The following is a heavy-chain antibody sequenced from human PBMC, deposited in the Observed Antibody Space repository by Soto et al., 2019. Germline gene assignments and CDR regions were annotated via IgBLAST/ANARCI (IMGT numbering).Heavy chain of an antibody. D-gene: IGHD1-26*01. J-gene: IGHJ6*04. CDR1: GGSISSHY. CDR3: ARDGREASGMDV. CDR2: IYYRGST. V-gene: IGHV4-59*11. Sequence: LSLTCTVSGGSISSHYWSWDRQAPGKGLGWIGHIYYRGSTNYNPSLRSRSTISVDTSKNQFSLKLNSVTTADAAVYYCARDGREASGMDVWGTGXKVTVSS.